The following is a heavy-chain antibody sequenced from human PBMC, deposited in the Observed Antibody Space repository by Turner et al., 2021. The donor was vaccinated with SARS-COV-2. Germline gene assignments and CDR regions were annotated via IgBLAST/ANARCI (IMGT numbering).Heavy chain of an antibody. CDR3: ASPGGNSGWFFAYDI. CDR1: GGSISSSSYY. Sequence: QLQLQESGPGLVKPSETLSLTCTVSGGSISSSSYYWGWIRQPPGKGLEWIGSIYYSGMTYYNPSLKSRVTISVDTSKNQFSLKLNSVTAADTAVYYCASPGGNSGWFFAYDIWGQGTMVTVSS. D-gene: IGHD6-19*01. J-gene: IGHJ3*02. V-gene: IGHV4-39*01. CDR2: IYYSGMT.